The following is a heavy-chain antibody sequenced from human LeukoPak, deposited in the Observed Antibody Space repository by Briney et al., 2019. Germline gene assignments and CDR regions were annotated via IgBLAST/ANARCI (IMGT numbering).Heavy chain of an antibody. CDR3: ARWASKGGMDV. CDR1: GFTFDDYG. D-gene: IGHD3-16*01. Sequence: GSLRLSCAASGFTFDDYGMSCLRQVSGKGLEWVSGNNWNGGSTGYADSVKGRFTISRDNAKNSLYLQMTSLRAEDTALYYCARWASKGGMDVWGKGTTVTVSS. CDR2: NNWNGGST. V-gene: IGHV3-20*04. J-gene: IGHJ6*04.